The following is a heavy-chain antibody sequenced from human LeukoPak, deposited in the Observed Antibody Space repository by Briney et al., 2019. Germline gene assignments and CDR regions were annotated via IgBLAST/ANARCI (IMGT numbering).Heavy chain of an antibody. CDR1: GASMNSYY. CDR2: IYYSGST. J-gene: IGHJ5*02. D-gene: IGHD3-22*01. Sequence: SETLSLTCTVSGASMNSYYWSWIRQPPGKRLEWIGYIYYSGSTTYNPSLKSRATISVDTSKNQFSLRLSSVTAADTAVYYCARGTMMVGPWGQGTLVTVSS. V-gene: IGHV4-59*01. CDR3: ARGTMMVGP.